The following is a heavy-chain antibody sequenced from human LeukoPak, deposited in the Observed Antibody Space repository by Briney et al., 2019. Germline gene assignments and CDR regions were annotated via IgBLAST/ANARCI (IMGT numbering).Heavy chain of an antibody. J-gene: IGHJ5*02. V-gene: IGHV3-30*04. CDR2: ISYDGSNK. CDR1: GFTFSSYA. Sequence: PGGSLRLSCAASGFTFSSYAMHWVRQAPGKGLEWVAVISYDGSNKYYADSVKGRFTISRDNSKNTLYLQMNSLRAEDTAVYYCAREDCIVGATSGWFDPWGQGTLVTVSS. D-gene: IGHD1-26*01. CDR3: AREDCIVGATSGWFDP.